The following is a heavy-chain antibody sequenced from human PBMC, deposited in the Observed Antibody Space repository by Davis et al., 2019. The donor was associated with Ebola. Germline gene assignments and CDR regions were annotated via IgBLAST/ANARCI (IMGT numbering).Heavy chain of an antibody. D-gene: IGHD2-2*01. CDR1: GSTFSSYG. J-gene: IGHJ6*02. CDR2: ISYDGINK. V-gene: IGHV3-30*03. CDR3: AREEVVPAAIWGNYYYYGMDV. Sequence: GESLRISCAASGSTFSSYGMHWVRQAPGKGLEWVAVISYDGINKYYADSVKGRFTISRDNAKNTLYLQMNSLRAEDTAVYYCAREEVVPAAIWGNYYYYGMDVWGQGTTVTVSS.